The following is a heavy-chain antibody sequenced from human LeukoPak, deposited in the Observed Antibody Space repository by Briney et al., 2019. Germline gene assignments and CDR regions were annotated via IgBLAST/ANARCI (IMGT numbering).Heavy chain of an antibody. J-gene: IGHJ4*02. CDR2: IGPSDSYT. V-gene: IGHV5-10-1*01. CDR1: GYSFTSYW. D-gene: IGHD3-10*01. Sequence: GESLKIPCKGSGYSFTSYWISWVRQMPGKGLEWMGRIGPSDSYTNYSPSFQGHVTISADKSISTAYLQWSSLKASDTAMYYCARGFYGSGSPFDYWGQGTLVTVSS. CDR3: ARGFYGSGSPFDY.